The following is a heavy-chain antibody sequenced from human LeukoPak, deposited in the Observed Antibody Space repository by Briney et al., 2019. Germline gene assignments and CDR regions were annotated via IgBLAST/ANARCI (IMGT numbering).Heavy chain of an antibody. D-gene: IGHD3-10*01. CDR2: IWNTGRT. J-gene: IGHJ5*02. CDR1: GYSISSGYY. CDR3: ARRIRGFGFDP. Sequence: PSQTLSLTCAVSGYSISSGYYWGWIRQPPGKGPEWIGTIWNTGRTYYNPSLNSRVTISLDTSKNLFSLKLTSMTAADTAFYYCARRIRGFGFDPWGQGTLVTVS. V-gene: IGHV4-38-2*01.